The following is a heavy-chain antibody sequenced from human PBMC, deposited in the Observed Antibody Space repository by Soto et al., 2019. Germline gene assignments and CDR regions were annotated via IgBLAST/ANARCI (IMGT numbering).Heavy chain of an antibody. Sequence: PSETLSLTCTVSGGSISSGGYYWSWIRQHPGKGLEWIGYIYYSGSTYYNPSLKSRVTISVDTSKNQFSLKLSSVTAADTAVYYCARESGIYGLYDSSVGAFDIWGQGTMVTVSS. J-gene: IGHJ3*02. V-gene: IGHV4-31*03. CDR3: ARESGIYGLYDSSVGAFDI. CDR1: GGSISSGGYY. D-gene: IGHD3-22*01. CDR2: IYYSGST.